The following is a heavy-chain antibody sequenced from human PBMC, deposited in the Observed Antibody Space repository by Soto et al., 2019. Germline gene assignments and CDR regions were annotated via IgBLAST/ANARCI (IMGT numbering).Heavy chain of an antibody. J-gene: IGHJ6*04. CDR1: GFSLGTSEVG. CDR3: ARLTDLYIMFEV. D-gene: IGHD3-16*01. CDR2: IYWDDDK. Sequence: SVPTMVNPTQTLTLTCTFSGFSLGTSEVGVGWIRQPPGKALELLGIIYWDDDKRYSPLLNKRLTITKDTSKNQVVLTMTNMDSVDTGTYYCARLTDLYIMFEVWGEGTKVTVSS. V-gene: IGHV2-5*02.